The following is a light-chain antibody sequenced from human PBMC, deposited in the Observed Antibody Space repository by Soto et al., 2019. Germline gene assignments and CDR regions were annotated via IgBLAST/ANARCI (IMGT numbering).Light chain of an antibody. Sequence: DIQMTQSPSTLSGSVGDRVTIICRASQTISSWLAWYQQKPGKAPKLLIYKASTLKSGVPSRFSGSGSGTEFTLTISSLQPDDFATYYCQPYNYWTFGQGTKVDIK. CDR3: QPYNYWT. CDR1: QTISSW. J-gene: IGKJ1*01. CDR2: KAS. V-gene: IGKV1-5*03.